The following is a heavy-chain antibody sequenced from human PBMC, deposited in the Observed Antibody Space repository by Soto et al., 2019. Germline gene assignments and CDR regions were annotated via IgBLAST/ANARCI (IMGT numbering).Heavy chain of an antibody. CDR2: ISFEGSHT. J-gene: IGHJ4*02. Sequence: QVQLVESGGGVVQPGRSLTLSCEASGFAIRNNAIHWVRQAPGKGLEWVAVISFEGSHTYYADSVKGRFTVSRDNSKNSVSLQMDRLTSEDSSLCYCVRAAGIAAAGSSQGVLWGQGTRVSVSS. D-gene: IGHD6-13*01. CDR3: VRAAGIAAAGSSQGVL. V-gene: IGHV3-30-3*01. CDR1: GFAIRNNA.